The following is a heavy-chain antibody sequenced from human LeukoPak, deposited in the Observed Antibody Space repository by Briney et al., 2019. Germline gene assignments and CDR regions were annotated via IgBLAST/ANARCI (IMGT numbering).Heavy chain of an antibody. CDR2: ISTSSSYI. CDR3: ARDKYGSGSYSWSKRLDY. D-gene: IGHD3-10*01. V-gene: IGHV3-21*01. J-gene: IGHJ4*02. Sequence: GGSLRLSCAASGLTFSSYYMHWVRQAPGKGLDWVSSISTSSSYIYYADSVKGRFTISRDNAKNSLYLEMNSLRAEDTAVYYCARDKYGSGSYSWSKRLDYWGQGTLVTVSS. CDR1: GLTFSSYY.